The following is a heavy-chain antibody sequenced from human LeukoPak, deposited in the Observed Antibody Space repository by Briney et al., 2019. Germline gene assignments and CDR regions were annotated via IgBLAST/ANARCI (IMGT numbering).Heavy chain of an antibody. J-gene: IGHJ4*02. V-gene: IGHV3-30*18. Sequence: GGSLRLSCAASGFTFSSYVMHWVRQAPGKGLEWVAVISYDGSNKYYADSVKGRFTISRDNSKNTLYLQMNSLRAEDTAVYYCAKDGGEYYYDSSGEIDYWGQGTLVTVSS. CDR1: GFTFSSYV. CDR2: ISYDGSNK. CDR3: AKDGGEYYYDSSGEIDY. D-gene: IGHD3-22*01.